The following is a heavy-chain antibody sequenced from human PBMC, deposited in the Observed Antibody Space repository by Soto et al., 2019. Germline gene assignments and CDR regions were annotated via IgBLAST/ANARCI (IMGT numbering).Heavy chain of an antibody. CDR3: ARRTYYLRFYYYYGMDV. Sequence: QVQLVQSGAELKKPGASVKVSCKASGYTFTSYDINWVRQATGQGLEWMGWMNPNSGNTGYAQKFQVRVNMTRNTSISTAYMELSSLRSEDTAVYYCARRTYYLRFYYYYGMDVWGQGTTVTVSS. CDR2: MNPNSGNT. V-gene: IGHV1-8*01. D-gene: IGHD3-10*01. J-gene: IGHJ6*02. CDR1: GYTFTSYD.